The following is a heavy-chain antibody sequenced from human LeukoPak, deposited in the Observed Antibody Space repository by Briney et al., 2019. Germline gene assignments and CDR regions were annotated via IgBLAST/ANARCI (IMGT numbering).Heavy chain of an antibody. Sequence: GGSLRLSCAASGFTFSGSAMHWVRQASGKGLEWVGRIRSKANSYATAYAASVKGRFTISRDDSKNTAYLQMNSLKTEDTAVYYCTRREYSSSWYYFDYWGQGVLVTVSS. V-gene: IGHV3-73*01. CDR3: TRREYSSSWYYFDY. D-gene: IGHD6-13*01. J-gene: IGHJ4*02. CDR2: IRSKANSYAT. CDR1: GFTFSGSA.